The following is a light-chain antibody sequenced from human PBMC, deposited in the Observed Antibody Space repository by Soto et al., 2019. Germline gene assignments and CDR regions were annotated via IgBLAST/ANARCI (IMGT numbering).Light chain of an antibody. V-gene: IGKV1-5*03. J-gene: IGKJ1*01. CDR2: KAS. CDR3: QQYDSYSPWT. Sequence: IQMTQSPSTLSASVGDRVTITGRASQSISTWLAWYQLKPGKAPNLLIYKASSLESGVPSRFSGSGSGTEFTLTISSLQPDDFATYYCQQYDSYSPWTFGQGTNVEIK. CDR1: QSISTW.